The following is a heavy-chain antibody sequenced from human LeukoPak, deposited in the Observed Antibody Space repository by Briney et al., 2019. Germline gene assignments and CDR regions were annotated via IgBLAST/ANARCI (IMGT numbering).Heavy chain of an antibody. CDR1: GGSINKYY. J-gene: IGHJ4*02. D-gene: IGHD6-19*01. CDR3: AGGEQWLSFDQ. Sequence: PSETLSLTCSVSGGSINKYYWSWIRQPPGKGLEWIGYIHYSGTTNYNPSLKSRVTISVDTSKSQLSLNLISVTAADAAVYYCAGGEQWLSFDQWGQGTLVTVSS. V-gene: IGHV4-59*01. CDR2: IHYSGTT.